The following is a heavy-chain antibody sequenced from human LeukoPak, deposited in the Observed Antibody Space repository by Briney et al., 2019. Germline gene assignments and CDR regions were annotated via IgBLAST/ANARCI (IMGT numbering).Heavy chain of an antibody. D-gene: IGHD5-18*01. CDR3: ARNHTHEGYGYYFDY. J-gene: IGHJ4*02. CDR2: IYYSGST. V-gene: IGHV4-39*01. CDR1: GDSISSSISY. Sequence: SETLSLTCTVSGDSISSSISYWGWIRQPPGKGLEWIGSIYYSGSTHYNPSLKSRVIISVDTSKNQFSLRLSSVTAADTAVYYCARNHTHEGYGYYFDYWGQGTLITVSS.